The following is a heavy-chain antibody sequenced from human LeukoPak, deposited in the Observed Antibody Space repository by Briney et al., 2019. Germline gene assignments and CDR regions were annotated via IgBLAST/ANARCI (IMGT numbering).Heavy chain of an antibody. CDR1: GYTFTGYY. CDR2: INPNSGGT. D-gene: IGHD1-14*01. CDR3: ASTEEADLVIFGY. V-gene: IGHV1-2*06. J-gene: IGHJ4*02. Sequence: ASVKVSCKASGYTFTGYYMHWVRQAPGQGLEWMGRINPNSGGTNYAQKFQGRVTMTRGTSISTAYMELSRLRSDDTAVYYCASTEEADLVIFGYWGQGTLVTVSS.